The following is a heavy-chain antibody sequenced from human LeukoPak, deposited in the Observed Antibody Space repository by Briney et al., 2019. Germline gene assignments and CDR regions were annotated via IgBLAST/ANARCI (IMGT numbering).Heavy chain of an antibody. CDR3: ARDVRVVIVGATVENYYYYMDV. D-gene: IGHD1-26*01. CDR2: IYYSGNT. V-gene: IGHV4-39*07. CDR1: GGSIRDTTYY. Sequence: SETLSLTCTVSGGSIRDTTYYWGWIRQPPGKGLEWIGSIYYSGNTYYNPSLMSRVTISVDTSKNQFSLNLSSVTAADTAVYYCARDVRVVIVGATVENYYYYMDVWGKGTTVTVSS. J-gene: IGHJ6*03.